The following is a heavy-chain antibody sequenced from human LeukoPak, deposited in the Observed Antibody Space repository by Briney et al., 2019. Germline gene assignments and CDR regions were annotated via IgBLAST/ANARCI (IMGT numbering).Heavy chain of an antibody. Sequence: GSLRLSCAASGFTFSSYWMSWVRQAPGKGLEWIGNIYHSGITYYNHFNSSLKSRVTISIDTSKNQFSLRLTSVTAADTAVYFCATLVSTRYYFDYWGRGTLVTVSS. D-gene: IGHD5/OR15-5a*01. CDR3: ATLVSTRYYFDY. CDR1: GFTFSSYW. J-gene: IGHJ4*02. CDR2: IYHSGIT. V-gene: IGHV4-38-2*01.